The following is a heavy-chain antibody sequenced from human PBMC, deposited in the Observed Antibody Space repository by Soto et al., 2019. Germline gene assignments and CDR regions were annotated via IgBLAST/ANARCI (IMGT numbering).Heavy chain of an antibody. Sequence: XSVKGSCKASGCSFTSYYRRWVRQAPGQGLEWMGIINPSGGSTSYAQKFQGRVTMTRDTSTSTVYMELSSLRSEDTAVYYCARDLYDSEGVYYYGMDVWGQGTTVTVPS. CDR2: INPSGGST. CDR3: ARDLYDSEGVYYYGMDV. D-gene: IGHD3-22*01. V-gene: IGHV1-46*01. J-gene: IGHJ6*02. CDR1: GCSFTSYY.